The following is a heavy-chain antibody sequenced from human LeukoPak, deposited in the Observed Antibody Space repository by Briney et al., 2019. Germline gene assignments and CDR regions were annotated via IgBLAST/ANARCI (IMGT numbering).Heavy chain of an antibody. CDR1: EYRFSGYW. CDR3: ARRSPLRGDAFDI. D-gene: IGHD3-10*01. J-gene: IGHJ3*02. CDR2: IYPGGSDT. V-gene: IGHV5-51*01. Sequence: GESLKISCKGSEYRFSGYWIGWVRQMPGKGLEWMGIIYPGGSDTRYSPSFQGQVTISADKSIRTAYLQWSSLRASDTAMYYCARRSPLRGDAFDIWGQGTMVTVSS.